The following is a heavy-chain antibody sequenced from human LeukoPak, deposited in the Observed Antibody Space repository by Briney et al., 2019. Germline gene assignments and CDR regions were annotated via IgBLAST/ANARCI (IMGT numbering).Heavy chain of an antibody. CDR3: ARGFVSYYYMDV. CDR1: GGSISSYY. Sequence: SETLSLTCTVSGGSISSYYWSWIRQPPGKGLEWTGYIYYSGSTNYNPSLKSRVTISVDTSKNQFSLKLSSVTAADTAVYYCARGFVSYYYMDVWGKGTTVTVSS. J-gene: IGHJ6*03. D-gene: IGHD6-6*01. V-gene: IGHV4-59*01. CDR2: IYYSGST.